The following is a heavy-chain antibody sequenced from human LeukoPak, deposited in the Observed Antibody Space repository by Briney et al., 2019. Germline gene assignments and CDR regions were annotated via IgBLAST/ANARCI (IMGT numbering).Heavy chain of an antibody. D-gene: IGHD3-10*01. J-gene: IGHJ6*03. CDR2: IWYDGSNK. V-gene: IGHV3-30*02. CDR3: AKDRGVYYYYYMEV. CDR1: GFTFSSIG. Sequence: PGGSLRLFCAASGFTFSSIGMLWVRQAPGKGLEGVVFIWYDGSNKYYADSGKGRFTISRDNSKVTLYLEMNSLKTEDTDVYYCAKDRGVYYYYYMEVWGRGTTVTVSS.